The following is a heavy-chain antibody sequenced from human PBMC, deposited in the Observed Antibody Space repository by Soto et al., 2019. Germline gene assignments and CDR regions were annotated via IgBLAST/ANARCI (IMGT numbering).Heavy chain of an antibody. CDR3: AKALGPVTFTRVGY. CDR2: ISGSGGST. V-gene: IGHV3-23*01. J-gene: IGHJ4*02. CDR1: GFTFSSYA. Sequence: GGSLRLSCAASGFTFSSYAMSWVRQAPGKGLEWVSAISGSGGSTYYADSVKGRFTISRDNSKNTLYLQMNSLRAEDTAVYYCAKALGPVTFTRVGYWGQGTLVTVSS. D-gene: IGHD4-17*01.